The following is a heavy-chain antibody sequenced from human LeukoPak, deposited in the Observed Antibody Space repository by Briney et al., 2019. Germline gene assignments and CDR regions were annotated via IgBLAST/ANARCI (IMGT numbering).Heavy chain of an antibody. CDR2: ISYDGSNK. J-gene: IGHJ4*02. D-gene: IGHD3-10*01. CDR3: ARAHPGYGSGPFDY. Sequence: PGRSLRLSCAASGFTFRSYDMHWVRQAPGKGLQWVAVISYDGSNKYHTDSVRGRFTISRDNSKNTLYLQMNSLRAEDTAVYYCARAHPGYGSGPFDYWGQGTLVTVSP. CDR1: GFTFRSYD. V-gene: IGHV3-30*03.